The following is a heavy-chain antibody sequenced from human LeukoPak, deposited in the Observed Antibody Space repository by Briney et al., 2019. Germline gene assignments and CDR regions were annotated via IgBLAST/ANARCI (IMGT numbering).Heavy chain of an antibody. V-gene: IGHV3-7*05. CDR3: TRDASGDTNSGPRMDV. CDR1: AFTFRTYW. Sequence: PGGSLRLSCAASAFTFRTYWMSWVRQAPGKGLEWVAMIKPDGSEKYYVDSVKGLFTISRDNAKNSLYLQMTSLRAEDTAVYYCTRDASGDTNSGPRMDVWGQRTTVTVS. CDR2: IKPDGSEK. J-gene: IGHJ6*02. D-gene: IGHD1-26*01.